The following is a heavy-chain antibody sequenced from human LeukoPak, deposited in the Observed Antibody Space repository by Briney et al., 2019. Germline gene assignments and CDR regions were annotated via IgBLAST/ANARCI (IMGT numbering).Heavy chain of an antibody. CDR3: ARDRTGVYYYGMDV. J-gene: IGHJ6*02. CDR2: ISSSGSTT. CDR1: GFTFSDYY. V-gene: IGHV3-11*01. Sequence: GGSLRLSCAASGFTFSDYYMSWIRQAPGKGLEWVSYISSSGSTTYYADSVKGRFTISRDNAKNSLYLQMNSLRAEDTAVYYCARDRTGVYYYGMDVWGQGTTVTVSS. D-gene: IGHD4-23*01.